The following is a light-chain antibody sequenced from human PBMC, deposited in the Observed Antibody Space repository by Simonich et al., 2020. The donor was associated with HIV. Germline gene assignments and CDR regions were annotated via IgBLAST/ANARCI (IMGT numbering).Light chain of an antibody. CDR3: QQYYSTPPT. V-gene: IGKV4-1*01. CDR2: LAS. Sequence: DIVMTQSPDSLAVSLGERATINCKSRQSVLYSTNNKNYLAWYQQKPGQPPKLLIYLASTRESGVPDRFSASGSGTDFTLTISSLQAEDVAIYYCQQYYSTPPTFGQGTKVEIK. CDR1: QSVLYSTNNKNY. J-gene: IGKJ1*01.